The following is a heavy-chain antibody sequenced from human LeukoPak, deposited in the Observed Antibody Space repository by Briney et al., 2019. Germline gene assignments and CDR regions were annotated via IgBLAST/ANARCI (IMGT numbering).Heavy chain of an antibody. CDR1: GFTFSDYY. CDR3: ARDKVYYYDSSGYSYYWYFDL. V-gene: IGHV3-11*06. J-gene: IGHJ2*01. Sequence: PGGSLRLSCAASGFTFSDYYMSWIRQAPGKGLEWVSCIATSSTYTNYADSVKGRFTISRDNAKNSLYLQMNSLRAEDTAVYYCARDKVYYYDSSGYSYYWYFDLWGRGTLVTVSS. D-gene: IGHD3-22*01. CDR2: IATSSTYT.